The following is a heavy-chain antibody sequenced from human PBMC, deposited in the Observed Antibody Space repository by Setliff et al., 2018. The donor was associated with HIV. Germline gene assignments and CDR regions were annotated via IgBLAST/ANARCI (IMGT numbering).Heavy chain of an antibody. D-gene: IGHD2-8*01. CDR3: ARSIYEWGAFDI. V-gene: IGHV1-46*01. Sequence: ASVKVSCKASGYTFTVYYMHWVRQAPGQGLEWMGIINPSGGSTSYAQKFQGRITMTSGTSTSTVYMELSSLRSEDSAVYYCARSIYEWGAFDIWGQGTMVTVSS. CDR2: INPSGGST. J-gene: IGHJ3*02. CDR1: GYTFTVYY.